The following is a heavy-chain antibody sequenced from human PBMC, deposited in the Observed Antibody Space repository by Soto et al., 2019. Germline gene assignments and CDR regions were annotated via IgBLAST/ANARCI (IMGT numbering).Heavy chain of an antibody. CDR3: ARAGYSTSWVGILATGVHGVEIDY. CDR1: GYTFISYG. Sequence: QVLLEQSGAEVKRAGASVKVSCKASGYTFISYGIAWGRQAPGQVREWLGRIRTYNGITKHAQKFQDRVTMTTDTSTSTAYMDVSSLRSDDTAVYYCARAGYSTSWVGILATGVHGVEIDYWGQGTLVTVSS. J-gene: IGHJ4*02. D-gene: IGHD6-13*01. V-gene: IGHV1-18*01. CDR2: IRTYNGIT.